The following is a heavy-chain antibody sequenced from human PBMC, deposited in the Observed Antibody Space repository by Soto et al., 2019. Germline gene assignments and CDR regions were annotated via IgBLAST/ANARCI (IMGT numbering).Heavy chain of an antibody. CDR2: IYSGGST. J-gene: IGHJ3*02. CDR1: GFTVSSNY. D-gene: IGHD1-26*01. V-gene: IGHV3-53*01. CDR3: ARALGSYYAFDI. Sequence: GGSLRLSFAASGFTVSSNYMSWVRQAPGKGLEWVSVIYSGGSTYYADSVKGRFTISRDNSKNTLYLQMNSLRAEDTAVYYCARALGSYYAFDIWGQGTMVTVSS.